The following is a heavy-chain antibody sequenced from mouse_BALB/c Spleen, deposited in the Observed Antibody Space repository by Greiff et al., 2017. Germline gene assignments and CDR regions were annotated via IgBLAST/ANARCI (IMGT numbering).Heavy chain of an antibody. Sequence: QVQLQQSGPELVKPGASVRISCKASGYTFTSYYIHWVKQRPGQGLEWIGWIYPGNVNTKYNEKFKGKATLTVDKSSSTAYMQLSSLTSEDSAVYYCARRDYGSAMDYWGQGTSVTVSS. CDR2: IYPGNVNT. J-gene: IGHJ4*01. V-gene: IGHV1S56*01. D-gene: IGHD1-1*01. CDR3: ARRDYGSAMDY. CDR1: GYTFTSYY.